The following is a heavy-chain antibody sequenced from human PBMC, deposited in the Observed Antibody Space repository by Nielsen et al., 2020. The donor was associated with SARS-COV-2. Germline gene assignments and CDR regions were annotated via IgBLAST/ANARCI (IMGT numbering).Heavy chain of an antibody. Sequence: ASVKVSCKASGYTSTSYAMNWVRQAPGQGLEWMGWINTNTGNPTYAQGFTGRFVFSLDTSVSTAYLQISSLKAEDTAVYYCASFSMVRGVIDFDYWGQGTLVTVSS. V-gene: IGHV7-4-1*02. CDR2: INTNTGNP. J-gene: IGHJ4*02. D-gene: IGHD3-10*01. CDR3: ASFSMVRGVIDFDY. CDR1: GYTSTSYA.